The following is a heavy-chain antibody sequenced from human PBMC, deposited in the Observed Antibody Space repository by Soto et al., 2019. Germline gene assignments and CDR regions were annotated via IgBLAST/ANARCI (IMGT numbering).Heavy chain of an antibody. Sequence: GGSLRLSCAASGFTFSSYAMHWVRQAPGKGLEWVAVISYDGSNKYYADSVKGRFTISRDNSKNTLCLQMNSLRAEDTAVYYCARKPINDFWSGYPFGMDVRGQGTTVTV. CDR3: ARKPINDFWSGYPFGMDV. V-gene: IGHV3-30-3*01. D-gene: IGHD3-3*01. CDR1: GFTFSSYA. CDR2: ISYDGSNK. J-gene: IGHJ6*02.